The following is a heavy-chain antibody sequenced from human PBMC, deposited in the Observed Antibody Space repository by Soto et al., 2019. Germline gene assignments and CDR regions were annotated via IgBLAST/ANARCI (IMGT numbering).Heavy chain of an antibody. J-gene: IGHJ5*02. CDR3: ARAMGGVTGTTRWFDP. CDR2: IYPGDSDT. Sequence: PGESLKISCNGSGYSFTSYWIGWVRQVPGKGLEWMGIIYPGDSDTRYSPSFQGQVTISADKSIGTAYLQWSSLKASDTAMYYCARAMGGVTGTTRWFDPWGQGTLVTVSS. D-gene: IGHD1-7*01. V-gene: IGHV5-51*01. CDR1: GYSFTSYW.